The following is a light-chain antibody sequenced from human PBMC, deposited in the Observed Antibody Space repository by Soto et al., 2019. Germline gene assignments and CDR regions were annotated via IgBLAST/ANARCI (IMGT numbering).Light chain of an antibody. CDR3: QQYDSRPQT. V-gene: IGKV3-15*01. CDR1: QSVSSN. Sequence: EILMTPSPVTLSVTTGEGAMVYCAASQSVSSNVAWYQRKPGQPPRLLVYGATSRVRSVPARFSGSGSGTSFTLTISNLQSEDFAVYWCQQYDSRPQTYGQGNQLEIK. J-gene: IGKJ2*01. CDR2: GAT.